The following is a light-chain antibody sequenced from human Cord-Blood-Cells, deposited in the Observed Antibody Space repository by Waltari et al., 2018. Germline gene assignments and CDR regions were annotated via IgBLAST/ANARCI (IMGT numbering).Light chain of an antibody. CDR3: QQDYSTPYT. CDR2: WAS. V-gene: IGKV4-1*01. Sequence: DIVMTQSPDSLAVSLGARATINCKSSQSVLYSSNNKNYLAWYQQKPGQPPKLLIYWASTRESGVPDRFSGSGFGTDVTLTISSLQAEDVAVYYCQQDYSTPYTFGQGTKLEIK. J-gene: IGKJ2*01. CDR1: QSVLYSSNNKNY.